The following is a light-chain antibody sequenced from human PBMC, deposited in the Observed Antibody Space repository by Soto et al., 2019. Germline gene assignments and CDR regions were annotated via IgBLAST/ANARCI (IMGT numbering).Light chain of an antibody. Sequence: EIVLTQSPATLSLSPGERATLSCRASQSVSSYLAWYQQKPGQAPRLLIYDASNRATGIPARFSGSGSGIDFTLTISSLEPEDFAVYYCQQRSNWPPPYTFGQGTKLEIK. V-gene: IGKV3-11*01. CDR3: QQRSNWPPPYT. J-gene: IGKJ2*01. CDR2: DAS. CDR1: QSVSSY.